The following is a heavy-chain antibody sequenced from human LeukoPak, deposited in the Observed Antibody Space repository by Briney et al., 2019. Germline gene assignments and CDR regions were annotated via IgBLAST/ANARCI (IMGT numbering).Heavy chain of an antibody. D-gene: IGHD3-10*01. CDR1: GYSISSGYY. J-gene: IGHJ4*02. CDR2: IYHSGST. CDR3: ARSTTYYYGSGIGWTYDY. Sequence: SETLSLTCTVSGYSISSGYYWGWIRQPPGKGLEWIGSIYHSGSTNYNPSLKSRVTISVDTSKNQFSLKLSSVTAADTAVYYCARSTTYYYGSGIGWTYDYWGQGTLVTVSS. V-gene: IGHV4-38-2*02.